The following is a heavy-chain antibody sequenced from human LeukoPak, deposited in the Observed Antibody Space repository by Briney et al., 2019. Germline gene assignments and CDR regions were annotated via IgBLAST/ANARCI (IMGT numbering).Heavy chain of an antibody. J-gene: IGHJ4*02. CDR1: GFSFSTYA. V-gene: IGHV3-23*01. Sequence: GGSLRLSCTASGFSFSTYAMSWVRQAPGKGLEWVSGISDSGERTYYRDSVKGRFTISRDNSKNTLYLQMNRLRAEDTAVYYCARDYCGGDCYVDSWGQGTLVTVSS. D-gene: IGHD2-21*02. CDR2: ISDSGERT. CDR3: ARDYCGGDCYVDS.